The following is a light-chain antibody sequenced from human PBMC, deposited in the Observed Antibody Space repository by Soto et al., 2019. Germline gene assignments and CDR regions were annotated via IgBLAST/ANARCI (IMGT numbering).Light chain of an antibody. V-gene: IGKV3-20*01. CDR3: EQYGTSAIN. CDR1: ERIYSAY. J-gene: IGKJ5*01. Sequence: EVGLTHSPASLSLARGERSTLSWRSSERIYSAYLGWYQQKPGQAPMLVIYGTSSRATGIPDRFSGSGYGTDFNLTIRRLDPDDFAVYYCEQYGTSAINFAEGTRLEIK. CDR2: GTS.